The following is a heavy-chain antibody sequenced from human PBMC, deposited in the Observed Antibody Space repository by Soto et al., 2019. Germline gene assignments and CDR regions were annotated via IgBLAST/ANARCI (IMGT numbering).Heavy chain of an antibody. Sequence: QVQLVQSGAEVKKPGSSVKVSCKASGGTFSSYAISWVRQAPGQGLEWIGGIIPIFGTANYAQKFQGRVTITADESTSTAYMELSSLRSEDTAVYYCASYYYDSSGYFPFDYWGQGTLVTVSS. J-gene: IGHJ4*02. CDR2: IIPIFGTA. V-gene: IGHV1-69*01. CDR1: GGTFSSYA. CDR3: ASYYYDSSGYFPFDY. D-gene: IGHD3-22*01.